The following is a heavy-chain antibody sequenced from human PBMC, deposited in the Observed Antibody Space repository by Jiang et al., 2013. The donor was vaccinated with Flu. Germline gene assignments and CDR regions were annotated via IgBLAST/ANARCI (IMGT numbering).Heavy chain of an antibody. CDR3: ARDWGAIAAAGTGAFDI. D-gene: IGHD6-13*01. V-gene: IGHV1-24*01. J-gene: IGHJ3*02. CDR1: GYTLTELS. Sequence: GAEVKKPGASVKVSCKVSGYTLTELSMHWVRQAPGKGLEWMGGFDPEDGETIYAQKFQGRVTITADKSTSTAYMELSSLRSEDTAVYYCARDWGAIAAAGTGAFDIWGQGTMVTVSS. CDR2: FDPEDGET.